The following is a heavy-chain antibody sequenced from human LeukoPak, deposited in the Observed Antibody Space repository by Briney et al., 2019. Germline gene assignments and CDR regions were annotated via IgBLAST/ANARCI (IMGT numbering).Heavy chain of an antibody. CDR1: GGTFSSYA. J-gene: IGHJ6*03. CDR3: ARDSLGDNWKQPPYYYYYYYMDV. V-gene: IGHV1-69*05. Sequence: SVKVSCKASGGTFSSYAISWVRQAPGQGLEWMGGIIPIFGTANYAQKFQGRVTITTDESTSTAYMELSSLRSEDTAVYYCARDSLGDNWKQPPYYYYYYYMDVWGKGTTVTVSS. CDR2: IIPIFGTA. D-gene: IGHD1-20*01.